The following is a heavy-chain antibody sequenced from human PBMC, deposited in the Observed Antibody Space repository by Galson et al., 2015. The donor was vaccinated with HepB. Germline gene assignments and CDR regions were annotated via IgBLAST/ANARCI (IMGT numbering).Heavy chain of an antibody. D-gene: IGHD5-18*01. V-gene: IGHV1-2*06. Sequence: SVKVSCKASGYTFTDYYIHWVRQAPGQGLEWMGRINPNSGGTNYAQKFQGRVTMTRDTSISTAYIELSRLRSDDTAVYYCARDGEYSYGAPKPNYYYGPDVWGQGTTVIVSS. CDR2: INPNSGGT. CDR1: GYTFTDYY. J-gene: IGHJ6*02. CDR3: ARDGEYSYGAPKPNYYYGPDV.